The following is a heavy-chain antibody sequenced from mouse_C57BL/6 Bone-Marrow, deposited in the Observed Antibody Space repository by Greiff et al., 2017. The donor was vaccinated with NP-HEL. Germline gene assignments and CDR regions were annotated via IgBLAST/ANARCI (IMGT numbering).Heavy chain of an antibody. V-gene: IGHV6-3*01. CDR3: TGYSSNYYAMVY. D-gene: IGHD2-5*01. CDR2: IRLKSDNYAT. Sequence: EVNLVESGGGLVQPGGSMKLSCVASGFTFSNYWMNWVRQSPEKGLEWVAQIRLKSDNYATHYADSVKGRFTISRDDSKSSVYLQMNNLRAEDTGIYYCTGYSSNYYAMVYWGQGTSVAVSS. CDR1: GFTFSNYW. J-gene: IGHJ4*01.